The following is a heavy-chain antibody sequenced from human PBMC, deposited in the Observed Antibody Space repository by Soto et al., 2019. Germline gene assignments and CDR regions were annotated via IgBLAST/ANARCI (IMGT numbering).Heavy chain of an antibody. CDR2: ISASGSTT. V-gene: IGHV3-23*01. D-gene: IGHD6-19*01. J-gene: IGHJ4*02. CDR1: GFTFSSYA. Sequence: WGSLRLSCAASGFTFSSYAMSWVRQAPGKGLEWVSAISASGSTTYYSDSVKGRFTISRDNSKNILYLQMNSLRAEDTAVYYCAKDRKSGSGWYWDSWGQGTLVTVSS. CDR3: AKDRKSGSGWYWDS.